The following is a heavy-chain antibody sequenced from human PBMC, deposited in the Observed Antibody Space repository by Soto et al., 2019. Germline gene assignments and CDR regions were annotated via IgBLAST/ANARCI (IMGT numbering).Heavy chain of an antibody. CDR2: TYYRSKWEN. CDR3: ARLIGNSWLDS. CDR1: GDSVSTNGAT. J-gene: IGHJ5*01. Sequence: SQTLSLTCAISGDSVSTNGATWDWIRQSPSRGLEWLGRTYYRSKWENDYAVSVKGRISIIPDTTNNRLSLQLNSVSPDDTAVYYCARLIGNSWLDSWGQGTLVTVSS. V-gene: IGHV6-1*01.